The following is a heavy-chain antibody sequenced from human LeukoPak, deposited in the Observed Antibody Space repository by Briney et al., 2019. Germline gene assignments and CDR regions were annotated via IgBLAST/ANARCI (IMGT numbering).Heavy chain of an antibody. Sequence: ASVKVSCKASGYTFTSYGISWVRQAPGQGLEWMGWISAYNGNTNYAQKLQGRVTMTTDTSTSTAYMELRSLRSDDTAVYYCARVLLRKAGAYYYYYYMDVWGKGTTVTVSS. CDR3: ARVLLRKAGAYYYYYYMDV. D-gene: IGHD1-26*01. J-gene: IGHJ6*03. V-gene: IGHV1-18*01. CDR2: ISAYNGNT. CDR1: GYTFTSYG.